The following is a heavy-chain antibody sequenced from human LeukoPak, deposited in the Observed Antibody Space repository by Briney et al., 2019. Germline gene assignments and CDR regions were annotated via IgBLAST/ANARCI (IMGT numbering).Heavy chain of an antibody. J-gene: IGHJ5*02. Sequence: RQATGQGLEWMRWMNPNSGNTGYAQKFQGRVTMTRNTSISTAYMELSSLRSEDTAVYYCARERGGRFFSFDSSVSSPWGQGPLVPVSS. CDR3: ARERGGRFFSFDSSVSSP. D-gene: IGHD3-22*01. V-gene: IGHV1-8*01. CDR2: MNPNSGNT.